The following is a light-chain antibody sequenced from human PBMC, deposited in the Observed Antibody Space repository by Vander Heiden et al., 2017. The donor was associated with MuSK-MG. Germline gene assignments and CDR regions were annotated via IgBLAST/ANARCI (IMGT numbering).Light chain of an antibody. Sequence: DMQMSQDPASLSASVGDRVTITCRASQSISFYLNWYQQNPGKAPKLLIYTASSLQSGVPSRFSGSGSDTDFTLTISSLQLVDFASYYCQQSDDTHWITFGQGTRLEIK. CDR2: TAS. J-gene: IGKJ5*01. CDR1: QSISFY. CDR3: QQSDDTHWIT. V-gene: IGKV1-39*01.